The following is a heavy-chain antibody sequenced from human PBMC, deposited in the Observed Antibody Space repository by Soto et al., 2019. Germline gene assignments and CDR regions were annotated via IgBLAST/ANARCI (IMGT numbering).Heavy chain of an antibody. CDR2: INPSGDST. V-gene: IGHV1-46*01. CDR1: GGTFSSYT. Sequence: GASVKVSCKASGGTFSSYTISWVRQAPGQGLEWMGIINPSGDSTSYAQKFQDRVTMTRDTSTSTVYMELSSLRSEDTAVYYCARDPLSPSSYRFDYWGQGTLVTVSS. CDR3: ARDPLSPSSYRFDY. J-gene: IGHJ4*02. D-gene: IGHD6-6*01.